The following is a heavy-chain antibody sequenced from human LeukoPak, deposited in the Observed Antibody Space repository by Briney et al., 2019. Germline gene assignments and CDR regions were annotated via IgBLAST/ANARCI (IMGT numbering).Heavy chain of an antibody. D-gene: IGHD6-19*01. CDR3: AKSSGWYMASPVDY. Sequence: GRSLRLSCAASGFTFSSYGMHWVRQAPGKGLEWVAVISYDGSNKYYADSVKGRFTISRDNSKNTLYLQMNSLRAEDTAVYYCAKSSGWYMASPVDYWGQGTLVTVSS. CDR1: GFTFSSYG. J-gene: IGHJ4*02. V-gene: IGHV3-30*18. CDR2: ISYDGSNK.